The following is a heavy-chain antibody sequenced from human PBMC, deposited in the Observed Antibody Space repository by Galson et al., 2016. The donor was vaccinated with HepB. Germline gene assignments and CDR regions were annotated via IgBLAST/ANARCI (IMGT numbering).Heavy chain of an antibody. J-gene: IGHJ5*02. Sequence: TLSLTCSVSGVSIRNSGRYWTWVRQHPGQGLEWIGYISHSGSAYYNLSLRSRLTISVDTSKNQFSLKLTSVTAADTAMYYCATSWYYDSWSGHSHEGWFDPWGQGILVTVSS. CDR3: ATSWYYDSWSGHSHEGWFDP. CDR1: GVSIRNSGRY. CDR2: ISHSGSA. D-gene: IGHD3-3*01. V-gene: IGHV4-31*03.